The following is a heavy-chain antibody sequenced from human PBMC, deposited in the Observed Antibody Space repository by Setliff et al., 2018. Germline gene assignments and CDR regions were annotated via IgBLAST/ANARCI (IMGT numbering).Heavy chain of an antibody. CDR2: IYYSDTA. J-gene: IGHJ6*03. CDR1: GDSISNYY. CDR3: ARDRSTVIRGVTSFFYYYMDV. V-gene: IGHV4-59*01. Sequence: SETLSLTCTVSGDSISNYYWTWIRQPPGKGLEWIGYIYYSDTAKYNPSLESRAAISVDSSKNQFSLKLRSVTAADTAVYYCARDRSTVIRGVTSFFYYYMDVWGGGTTVTVSS. D-gene: IGHD3-10*01.